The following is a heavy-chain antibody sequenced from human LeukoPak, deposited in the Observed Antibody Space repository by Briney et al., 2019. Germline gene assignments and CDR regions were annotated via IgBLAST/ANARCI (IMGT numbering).Heavy chain of an antibody. CDR3: ATKGRNYDFWSGSSNFDY. CDR2: IRGSSGNT. D-gene: IGHD3-3*01. Sequence: GGSLRLSCAASGFAFSSYAMSWVRQAPGKGLEWVSSIRGSSGNTYHADSVKGRFTISRDNSKNTLYLQVSSLRAEDTAVYYCATKGRNYDFWSGSSNFDYWGQGTLVTVSS. V-gene: IGHV3-23*01. J-gene: IGHJ4*02. CDR1: GFAFSSYA.